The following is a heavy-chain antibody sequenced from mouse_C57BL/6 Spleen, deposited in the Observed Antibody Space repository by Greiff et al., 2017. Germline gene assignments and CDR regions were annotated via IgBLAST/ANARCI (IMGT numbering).Heavy chain of an antibody. Sequence: VHVKQSGPELVKPGASVKISCKASGYSFTDYNMNWVKQSNGKSLEWIGVINPNYGTTSYNQKFKGKATLTVDQSSSTAYMQLNSLTSEDSAVYYCARSGGGYYGSSSSWFAYWGQGTLVTVSA. CDR1: GYSFTDYN. J-gene: IGHJ3*01. V-gene: IGHV1-39*01. CDR2: INPNYGTT. D-gene: IGHD1-1*01. CDR3: ARSGGGYYGSSSSWFAY.